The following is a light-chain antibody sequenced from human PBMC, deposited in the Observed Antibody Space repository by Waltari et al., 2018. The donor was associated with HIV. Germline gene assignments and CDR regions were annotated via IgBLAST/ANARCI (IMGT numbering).Light chain of an antibody. CDR2: GAS. CDR3: QQYGSSRT. J-gene: IGKJ1*01. CDR1: QGVSSSS. V-gene: IGKV3-20*01. Sequence: EIVLTHSPVTLSFSQGEGAPLACKASQGVSSSSLAWYQQKPGQAPRLLIYGASSRATGIPDRFSGSGSGTDFTRTISRLEPEDFAVYYCQQYGSSRTFGEGTKVEIK.